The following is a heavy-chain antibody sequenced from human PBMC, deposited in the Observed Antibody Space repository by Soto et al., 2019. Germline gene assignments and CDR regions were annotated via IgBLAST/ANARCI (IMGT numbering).Heavy chain of an antibody. D-gene: IGHD2-15*01. CDR3: AKGEEDIVVVVAAIRADAFDI. CDR1: GFTFSSYG. J-gene: IGHJ3*02. V-gene: IGHV3-30*18. CDR2: ISYDGSNK. Sequence: QVQLVESGGGVVQPGRSLRLSCAASGFTFSSYGMYWVRQAPGKGLEWVAVISYDGSNKYYAYSVKARFTISRDNSKNTLYLQMNSLRAEDTAVYYCAKGEEDIVVVVAAIRADAFDIWGQGTMVTVSS.